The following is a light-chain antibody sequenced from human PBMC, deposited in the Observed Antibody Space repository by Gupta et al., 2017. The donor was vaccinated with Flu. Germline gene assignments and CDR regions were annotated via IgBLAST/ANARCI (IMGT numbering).Light chain of an antibody. J-gene: IGKJ2*01. V-gene: IGKV1-39*01. CDR3: HQSDSNPPYT. Sequence: DIQMTHSPSSLSASVGDRVTITCRASQSISSYLNWYQQKPGNAPKLLIYAASSVQSGVTSRFSGSGSGTDLTLTISRRQPEEFATEYCHQSDSNPPYTFGQGTRLEIK. CDR1: QSISSY. CDR2: AAS.